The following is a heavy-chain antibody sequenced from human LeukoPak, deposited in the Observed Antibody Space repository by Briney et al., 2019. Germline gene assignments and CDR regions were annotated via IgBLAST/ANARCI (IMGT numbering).Heavy chain of an antibody. V-gene: IGHV4-31*03. Sequence: NPSETLSLTCTVSGGSISSGAYYWSWIRQHPGKGLEWIGNIYYSGSTYYNPSLKSRVTISVDTSKNQFSLKLSSVTAADTAVYYCARGIAGDPEYFQHWGQGTLVTVSS. CDR1: GGSISSGAYY. D-gene: IGHD6-13*01. CDR2: IYYSGST. J-gene: IGHJ1*01. CDR3: ARGIAGDPEYFQH.